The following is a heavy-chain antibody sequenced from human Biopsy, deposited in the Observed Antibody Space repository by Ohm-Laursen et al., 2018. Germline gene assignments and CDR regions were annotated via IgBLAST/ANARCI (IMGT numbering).Heavy chain of an antibody. J-gene: IGHJ6*02. CDR2: ISDSGST. Sequence: SDTLSLTCAVSGGSISSFYWTWIRQPPGKGPEWIGDISDSGSTNYNPSLKSRVTISVDTSKNQFSLRLNSVTAADTAVYYCARATNSTGWPYYYFYGMDAWGQGTTVTVSS. CDR3: ARATNSTGWPYYYFYGMDA. CDR1: GGSISSFY. D-gene: IGHD2/OR15-2a*01. V-gene: IGHV4-59*07.